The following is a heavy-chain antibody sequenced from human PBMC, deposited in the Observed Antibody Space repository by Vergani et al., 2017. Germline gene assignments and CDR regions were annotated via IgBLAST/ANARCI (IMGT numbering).Heavy chain of an antibody. D-gene: IGHD3-9*01. J-gene: IGHJ4*02. CDR2: IYRTGRT. V-gene: IGHV4-61*02. CDR3: ARRSGIVYDIFSGTQYFFDF. CDR1: GGSISSGSYY. Sequence: QVQLQESGPGLVKPSQTLSLTCTVSGGSISSGSYYWSWIRQPAGKGLEWIGSIYRTGRTHFNPSLKSRVTISVDTSNNHFSLRLNSLTAADTAVYYCARRSGIVYDIFSGTQYFFDFWGQGTLVTVSS.